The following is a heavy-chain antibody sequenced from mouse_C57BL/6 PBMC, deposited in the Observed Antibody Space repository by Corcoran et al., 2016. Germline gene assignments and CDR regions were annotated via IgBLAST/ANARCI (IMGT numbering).Heavy chain of an antibody. CDR2: INPNNGGT. Sequence: EVQLQQSGPELVKPGASVKISCKASGYTFTDYYMNWVKQSHGKSLEWIGDINPNNGGTSYNQKFKGKATLTVDKSSSTAYMELRSLTSEDSAVYYGARGDNWEGDWGQGTTLTVSS. J-gene: IGHJ2*01. CDR1: GYTFTDYY. CDR3: ARGDNWEGD. V-gene: IGHV1-26*01. D-gene: IGHD4-1*02.